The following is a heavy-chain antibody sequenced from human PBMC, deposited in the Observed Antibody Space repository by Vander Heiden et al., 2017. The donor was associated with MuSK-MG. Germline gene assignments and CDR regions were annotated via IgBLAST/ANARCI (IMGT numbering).Heavy chain of an antibody. CDR3: AKDLGVSSYYYDSSGYDY. J-gene: IGHJ4*02. V-gene: IGHV3-23*01. Sequence: EVQLLESGGGLVQPGGSLRLSCAASGFTFSSYAMSWVRQAPGKGLEWVSAISGSGGSTYYADSVKGRFTISGDNSKNTLYLQMNSLRAEDTAVYYCAKDLGVSSYYYDSSGYDYWGQGTLVTVSS. CDR1: GFTFSSYA. CDR2: ISGSGGST. D-gene: IGHD3-22*01.